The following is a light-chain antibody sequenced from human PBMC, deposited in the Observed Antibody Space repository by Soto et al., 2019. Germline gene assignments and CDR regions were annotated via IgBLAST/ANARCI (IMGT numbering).Light chain of an antibody. J-gene: IGKJ4*01. V-gene: IGKV1-9*01. CDR1: QDIRNY. CDR2: DAS. CDR3: QQLRSYPST. Sequence: IKLTQSPSSLSASVGDRVTVTCRASQDIRNYLAWYQQKPGKAPKLLICDASTLYSGVPSRFSGSGSGTDFTLTISGLQPEDFAAYYCQQLRSYPSTFGGGTRWIS.